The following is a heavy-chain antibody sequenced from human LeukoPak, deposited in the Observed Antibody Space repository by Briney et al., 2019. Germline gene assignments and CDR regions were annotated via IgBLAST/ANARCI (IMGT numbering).Heavy chain of an antibody. CDR2: IYYSGST. J-gene: IGHJ5*02. V-gene: IGHV4-39*07. CDR1: GGSIGSSSYY. Sequence: PSETLSLTCTVSGGSIGSSSYYWGWIRQPPDKGLEWIGSIYYSGSTYYNPSLKSRVTISVDTSKNQFFLKLSSVTAADTAMYYCARVENLWFGELLGWFDPWGQGTLVTVSS. D-gene: IGHD3-10*01. CDR3: ARVENLWFGELLGWFDP.